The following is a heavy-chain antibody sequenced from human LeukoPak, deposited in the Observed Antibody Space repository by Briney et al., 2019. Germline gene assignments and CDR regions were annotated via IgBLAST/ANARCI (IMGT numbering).Heavy chain of an antibody. D-gene: IGHD6-13*01. V-gene: IGHV3-30*04. CDR1: GFTFSSYA. CDR3: ARRHFQGSSPTTVDY. J-gene: IGHJ4*02. Sequence: GGSLRLSCAASGFTFSSYAMHWVRQAPGKGLEGVAVISYDGSNKYYADSVKGRFTISRDNSKNTLYLQMNSLRAEDTAVYYCARRHFQGSSPTTVDYWGQGTLVTVSS. CDR2: ISYDGSNK.